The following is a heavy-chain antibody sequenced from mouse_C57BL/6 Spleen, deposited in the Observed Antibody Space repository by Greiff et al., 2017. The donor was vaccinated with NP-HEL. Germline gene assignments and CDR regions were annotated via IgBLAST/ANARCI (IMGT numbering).Heavy chain of an antibody. CDR1: GFTFTDYY. CDR3: ARSLAGRYFDY. V-gene: IGHV7-3*01. J-gene: IGHJ2*01. Sequence: EVQGVESGGGLVQPGGSLSPSCAASGFTFTDYYMSWVRQPPGKALEWLGFIRNKANGYTTEYSASVKGRFTISRDNSQSILYLQMNALRAEDSATYYCARSLAGRYFDYWGQGTTLTVSS. D-gene: IGHD3-3*01. CDR2: IRNKANGYTT.